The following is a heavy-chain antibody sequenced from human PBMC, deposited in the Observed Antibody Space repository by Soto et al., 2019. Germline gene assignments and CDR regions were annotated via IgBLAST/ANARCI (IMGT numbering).Heavy chain of an antibody. D-gene: IGHD5-18*01. CDR1: GGTFSSYA. CDR3: ARDGDSYETKIYYYYGMDV. Sequence: SVKVSCKASGGTFSSYAISWVRQAPGQGLEWMGGIIPIFGTASYAQKFQGRVTITADESTSTAYMELSSLRSEDTAMYYCARDGDSYETKIYYYYGMDVWGQGTTVTVSS. CDR2: IIPIFGTA. J-gene: IGHJ6*02. V-gene: IGHV1-69*13.